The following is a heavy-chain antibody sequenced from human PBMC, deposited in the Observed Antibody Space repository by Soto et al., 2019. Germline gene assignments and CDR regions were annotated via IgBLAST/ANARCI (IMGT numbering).Heavy chain of an antibody. D-gene: IGHD6-6*01. J-gene: IGHJ6*04. V-gene: IGHV3-74*01. Sequence: RCVSKEKGKGLVWVSRINSDGSSTSYADSVKGRFTISRDNAKNSLYLQMNSLRAEDTAVYYCARRSSCSSSNYYYSYHGLDVWGKATTVTGSS. CDR3: ARRSSCSSSNYYYSYHGLDV. CDR2: INSDGSST.